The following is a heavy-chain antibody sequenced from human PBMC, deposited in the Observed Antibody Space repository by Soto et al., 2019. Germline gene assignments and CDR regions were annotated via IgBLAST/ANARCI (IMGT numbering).Heavy chain of an antibody. Sequence: EVQLVESGGGLVKPGGSLRLSCAASGFTFSSYSMNWVRQAPGKGLEWVSSISSSSSYIYYADSVKGRFTISRDNAKNSLYLQMNSLRAEDTAVYYCARDHPIALSSSGWYYFDYWGQGTLVTVSS. CDR1: GFTFSSYS. CDR2: ISSSSSYI. CDR3: ARDHPIALSSSGWYYFDY. D-gene: IGHD6-19*01. J-gene: IGHJ4*02. V-gene: IGHV3-21*01.